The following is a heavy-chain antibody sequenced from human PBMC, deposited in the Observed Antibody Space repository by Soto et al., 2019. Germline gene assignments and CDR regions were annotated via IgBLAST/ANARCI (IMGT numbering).Heavy chain of an antibody. CDR2: IYYGGST. V-gene: IGHV4-59*12. CDR3: GKNYGPGYTFDS. Sequence: SXTVSLTCTVSASATINDYRSWIKQPPGKGLEGMGYIYYGGSTTNTPPIKSRVTISVDTSKNQFSLKLSFVPAADTAVFYWGKNYGPGYTFDSGGQGTLVTVSS. D-gene: IGHD3-16*01. CDR1: ASATINDY. J-gene: IGHJ4*02.